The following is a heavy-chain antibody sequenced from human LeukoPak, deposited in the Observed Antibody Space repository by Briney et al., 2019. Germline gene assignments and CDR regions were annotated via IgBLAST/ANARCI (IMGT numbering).Heavy chain of an antibody. CDR3: AQIAAATLKPIDY. CDR1: GFTFSSYS. V-gene: IGHV3-21*01. Sequence: GGSLRLSCAASGFTFSSYSMNWVRQAPGKGLEWVSSISSSSSYIYYADSVKGRFTISRDNAKNSQYLQMNSLRAEDTAVYYCAQIAAATLKPIDYWGQGTLVTVSS. D-gene: IGHD6-13*01. CDR2: ISSSSSYI. J-gene: IGHJ4*02.